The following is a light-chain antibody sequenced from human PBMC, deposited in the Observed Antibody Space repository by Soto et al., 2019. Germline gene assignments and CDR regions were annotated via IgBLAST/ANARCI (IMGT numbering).Light chain of an antibody. J-gene: IGKJ2*01. CDR3: QQYSWSSPT. CDR2: VAC. V-gene: IGKV1-5*01. Sequence: DIQMTQSPSTLSASVGDRVTITCRASQSISSWLAWYQQKPGKAPQLLIYVACSLESGVPSRFSGSGSVTEFTLTIDSLQPDDFATYYCQQYSWSSPTFGRGTKLEI. CDR1: QSISSW.